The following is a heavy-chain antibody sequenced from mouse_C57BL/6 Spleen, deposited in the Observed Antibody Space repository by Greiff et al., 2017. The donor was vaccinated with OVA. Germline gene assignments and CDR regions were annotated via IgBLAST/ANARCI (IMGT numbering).Heavy chain of an antibody. CDR1: GYTFTSYW. V-gene: IGHV1-53*01. CDR2: INPSNGGT. Sequence: QVQLQQPGTELVKPGASVKLSCKASGYTFTSYWMHWVKQRPGQGLEWIGNINPSNGGTNYNEKFKSKATLTVDKSSSPTYMQLSSLTSEDCAVYYCARERVYYDGSSDREYFDYWGQGTTLTVSS. CDR3: ARERVYYDGSSDREYFDY. D-gene: IGHD1-1*01. J-gene: IGHJ2*01.